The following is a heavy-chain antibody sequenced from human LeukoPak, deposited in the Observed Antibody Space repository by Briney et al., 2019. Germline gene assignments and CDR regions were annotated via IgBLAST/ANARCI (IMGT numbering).Heavy chain of an antibody. CDR3: ARGRRAFYELRGNRFNYYTDL. CDR1: GASLSNFS. V-gene: IGHV4-34*01. Sequence: PSETLSLTCAVYGASLSNFSWNWTRQSPGKGLEWIGEINHNNYNPSLKSRVTISLDTSKNQFSLNLTSVTAADTAIYYCARGRRAFYELRGNRFNYYTDLGRKGTTVIVSS. CDR2: INHN. J-gene: IGHJ6*03. D-gene: IGHD2/OR15-2a*01.